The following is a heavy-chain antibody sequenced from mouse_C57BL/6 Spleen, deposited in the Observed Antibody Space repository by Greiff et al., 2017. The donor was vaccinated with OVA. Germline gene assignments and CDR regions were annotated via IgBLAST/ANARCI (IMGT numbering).Heavy chain of an antibody. D-gene: IGHD2-1*01. CDR2: ISGGGGNT. CDR3: ARSRGNYADYYAMDD. CDR1: GFTFSSYT. V-gene: IGHV5-9*01. J-gene: IGHJ4*01. Sequence: DVHLVESGGGLVKPGGSLKLSCAASGFTFSSYTMSWVRQTPEKRLEWVATISGGGGNTYYPDIVKGRFTISRDNAKNTLYLQMSSLRSEDTALYYCARSRGNYADYYAMDDWGQGTSVTVSS.